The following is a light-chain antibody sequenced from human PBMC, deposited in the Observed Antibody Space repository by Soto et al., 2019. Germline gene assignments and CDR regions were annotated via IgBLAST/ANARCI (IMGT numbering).Light chain of an antibody. V-gene: IGKV1-5*03. Sequence: DIQMTQSPSTLSASVGDRVIITCRASQSISSWLAWYQQKPGKSPKLLIYKASNLESGVRSRFSGSGSGAEFTLAISSLQPDDFATYYCHQYDTYPGTFGQGTSVEIK. CDR3: HQYDTYPGT. CDR1: QSISSW. CDR2: KAS. J-gene: IGKJ2*01.